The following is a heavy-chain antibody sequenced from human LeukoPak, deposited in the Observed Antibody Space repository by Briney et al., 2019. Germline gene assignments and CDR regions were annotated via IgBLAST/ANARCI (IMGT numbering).Heavy chain of an antibody. CDR2: ISYDGSNK. CDR3: AREYYYDSSGRHWFDP. D-gene: IGHD3-22*01. CDR1: GFPVSSYA. V-gene: IGHV3-30-3*01. J-gene: IGHJ5*02. Sequence: GGSLRLSCAASGFPVSSYAMHWVRQAPGKGLEWVAVISYDGSNKYYADSVKGRFTISRDNSKNTLYLQMNSLRAEDTAVYYCAREYYYDSSGRHWFDPWGQGTLVTVSS.